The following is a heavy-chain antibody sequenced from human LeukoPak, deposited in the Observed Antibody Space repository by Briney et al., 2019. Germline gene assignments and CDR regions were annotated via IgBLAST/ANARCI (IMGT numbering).Heavy chain of an antibody. J-gene: IGHJ6*03. D-gene: IGHD4-11*01. CDR2: ISGRGDST. Sequence: GGSLTLPCAASGFTFSTYAMTWVRQAPGKGLQWVSVISGRGDSTYFADSVKGRFTISRDNSKNTLYLQMNRLTAEDTAVYYCARDRAVTIDYCNYYMYVWGKGTKGTVSS. CDR1: GFTFSTYA. V-gene: IGHV3-23*01. CDR3: ARDRAVTIDYCNYYMYV.